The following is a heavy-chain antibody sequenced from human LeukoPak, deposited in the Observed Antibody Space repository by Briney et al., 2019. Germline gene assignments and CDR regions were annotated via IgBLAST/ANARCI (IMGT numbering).Heavy chain of an antibody. CDR1: GGSISSYY. CDR2: IYYSGSN. D-gene: IGHD6-13*01. CDR3: ARVRSSSWYFDY. V-gene: IGHV4-59*01. J-gene: IGHJ4*02. Sequence: SETLSLTCTVSGGSISSYYWSSIRQPPGKGLEWIGYIYYSGSNNYNPSLKSRVTISVDTSKNQFSLKLSSVTAADTAVYYCARVRSSSWYFDYWGQGTLVTVSS.